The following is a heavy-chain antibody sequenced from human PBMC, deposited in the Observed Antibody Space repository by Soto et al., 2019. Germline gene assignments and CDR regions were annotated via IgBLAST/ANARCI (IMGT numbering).Heavy chain of an antibody. CDR2: IYYSGST. CDR1: GGSISSSSYY. D-gene: IGHD3-10*01. Sequence: QLQLQESGPGLVKPSETLSLTCTVSGGSISSSSYYWGWIRQPPGKGLEWIGSIYYSGSTYYNPSLKSRVTISVDTSKNQCSLKLSSVTAADTAVYYCARCITMVRGVIISYYYMDGWGKGTTVTVSS. CDR3: ARCITMVRGVIISYYYMDG. J-gene: IGHJ6*03. V-gene: IGHV4-39*01.